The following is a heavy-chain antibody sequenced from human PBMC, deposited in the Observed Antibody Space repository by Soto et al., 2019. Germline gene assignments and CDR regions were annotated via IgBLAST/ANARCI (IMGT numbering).Heavy chain of an antibody. Sequence: SETLSLTCAVSGGXISSGGYSWSCIRQPPGKGLEWIGYIYHSGSTYYNPSLKSRVTISVDRSKNQFSLKLSSVTAADTAVYYCARGFGGNPDDAFDIWGQGTMVTVSS. CDR3: ARGFGGNPDDAFDI. J-gene: IGHJ3*02. CDR2: IYHSGST. D-gene: IGHD2-15*01. V-gene: IGHV4-30-2*01. CDR1: GGXISSGGYS.